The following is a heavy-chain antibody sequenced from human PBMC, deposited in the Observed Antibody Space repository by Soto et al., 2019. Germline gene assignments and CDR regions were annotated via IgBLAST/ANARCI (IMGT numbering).Heavy chain of an antibody. CDR1: GYTFASYA. CDR2: ISAYNGNT. J-gene: IGHJ4*02. V-gene: IGHV1-18*01. CDR3: SRDPPPPDY. Sequence: QVQLVQSGAEVKKPGASVKVSCKASGYTFASYAISWMRQAPGQGLEWMGWISAYNGNTNYAQKPQGRVTMTTATSTSTAYMELRSLRSDATAVYYCSRDPPPPDYWGQGTLVTVSS.